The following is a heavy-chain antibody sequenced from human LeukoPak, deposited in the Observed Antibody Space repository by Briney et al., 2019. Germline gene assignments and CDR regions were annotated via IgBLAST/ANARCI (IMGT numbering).Heavy chain of an antibody. Sequence: TGGSLRLSCAASGFTFSSYSMNWVRQAPGKGLEWVSSTSSSSSYIYYADSVKGRFTISRDNAKNSLYLQMNSLRAEDTAVYYCARGRRVYYDSSGYYGDYWGQGTLVTVSS. J-gene: IGHJ4*02. CDR2: TSSSSSYI. D-gene: IGHD3-22*01. CDR3: ARGRRVYYDSSGYYGDY. V-gene: IGHV3-21*01. CDR1: GFTFSSYS.